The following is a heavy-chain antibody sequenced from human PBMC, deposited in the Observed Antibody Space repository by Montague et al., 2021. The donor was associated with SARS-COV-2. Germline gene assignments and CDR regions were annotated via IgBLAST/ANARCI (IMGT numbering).Heavy chain of an antibody. CDR2: IYYSGST. J-gene: IGHJ6*02. V-gene: IGHV4-39*01. CDR1: GGSISSSCYY. CDR3: ASEGVEYSSSWYARYYYYGMDV. Sequence: SETLSLTCTVSGGSISSSCYYWGWIRQPPGKGLEWIGSIYYSGSTYYNPSLKSRVTISVDTSKNQFSLELSSVTAADTAVYYCASEGVEYSSSWYARYYYYGMDVWGQGTTVTVSS. D-gene: IGHD6-13*01.